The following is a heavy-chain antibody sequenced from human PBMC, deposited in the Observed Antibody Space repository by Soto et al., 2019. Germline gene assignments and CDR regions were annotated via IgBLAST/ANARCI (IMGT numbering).Heavy chain of an antibody. V-gene: IGHV1-18*01. CDR2: ISASNGNI. Sequence: ASVKVSCKASGYTFTTYGISWVRQAPGQGLEWMGWISASNGNIYYGQKFQGRVTMTTDSFTSTAYMELNGLNSDDTAVYFCARVSMLPAHAFDIWGQGTMVTVSS. CDR1: GYTFTTYG. CDR3: ARVSMLPAHAFDI. J-gene: IGHJ3*02. D-gene: IGHD2-8*01.